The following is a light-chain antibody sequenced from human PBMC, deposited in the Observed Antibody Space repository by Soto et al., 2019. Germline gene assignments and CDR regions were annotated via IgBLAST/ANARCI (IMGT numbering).Light chain of an antibody. CDR1: QSVLYSPNNKNY. CDR3: QQYHTAPQS. CDR2: WAS. Sequence: DIVMTQSPDSLAVSLGERATINCKSSQSVLYSPNNKNYLAWYQQQPGQPPKLLIYWASTRESGVPDRFSGSGSATDFDLTISSLQAEDVALYYCQQYHTAPQSFGQGTKVEIK. V-gene: IGKV4-1*01. J-gene: IGKJ1*01.